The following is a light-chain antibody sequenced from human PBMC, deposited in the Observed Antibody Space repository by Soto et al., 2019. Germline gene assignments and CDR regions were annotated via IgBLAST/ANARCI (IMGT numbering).Light chain of an antibody. CDR2: EVR. V-gene: IGLV2-14*01. CDR1: SSDVGGYNY. J-gene: IGLJ2*01. Sequence: QSALTQPASVSGSPGQSITISCTGTSSDVGGYNYVSWYQQHLGKAPKLMIYEVRNRPSGVSNRFSGSKSGNTASLTISGLQAEDEADYYCSSYISSSTNVVFGGGTKVTVL. CDR3: SSYISSSTNVV.